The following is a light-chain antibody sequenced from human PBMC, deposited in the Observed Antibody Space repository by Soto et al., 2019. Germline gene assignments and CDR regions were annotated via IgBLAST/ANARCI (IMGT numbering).Light chain of an antibody. CDR1: QSISSW. CDR2: KAS. CDR3: QQYNDNWT. V-gene: IGKV1-5*03. J-gene: IGKJ1*01. Sequence: DIQMTQSPSTLSASVGDRVTITCRASQSISSWLAWHQQKPGKAPRLLTYKASNLESGVASRFSGSGSGTEFTLTITSLQPDDSAIYYCQQYNDNWTFGQGTKVDIK.